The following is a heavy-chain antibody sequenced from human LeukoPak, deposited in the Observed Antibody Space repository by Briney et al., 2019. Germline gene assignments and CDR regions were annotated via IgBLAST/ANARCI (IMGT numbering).Heavy chain of an antibody. CDR1: GFSFSTYS. CDR2: IISTGTSI. Sequence: GGSLRLSCGASGFSFSTYSMTWVRQAPGKGLEWVSSIISTGTSIYYADSVKGRFIISRDNAKNSLYLQMNTRRADDTAVYYCAAGKYSSGWYVHWGQGTLVTVSS. D-gene: IGHD6-19*01. J-gene: IGHJ5*02. CDR3: AAGKYSSGWYVH. V-gene: IGHV3-21*01.